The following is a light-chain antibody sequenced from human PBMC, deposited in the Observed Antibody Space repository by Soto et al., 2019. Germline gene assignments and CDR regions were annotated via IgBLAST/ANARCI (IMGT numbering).Light chain of an antibody. Sequence: DIQMTQSPSTLSASVGDTVTITCRASQTISGWLAWYQQRPGKAPNLLIFDASTLESGVPSRFSGSGSGTDFTLTISRLEPEDFAVYYCQQYGSSPWTFGQGTKVDI. CDR3: QQYGSSPWT. J-gene: IGKJ1*01. V-gene: IGKV1-5*01. CDR2: DAS. CDR1: QTISGW.